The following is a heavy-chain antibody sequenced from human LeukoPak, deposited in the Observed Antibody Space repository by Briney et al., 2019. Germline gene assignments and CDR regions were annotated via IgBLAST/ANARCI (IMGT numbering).Heavy chain of an antibody. CDR1: GFTFSSYG. D-gene: IGHD6-19*01. V-gene: IGHV3-33*01. CDR2: IWYDGSNK. Sequence: PGRSLRLSCAASGFTFSSYGMIWVRQAPGKGLEWVAVIWYDGSNKYDADSVKGRFTISRDQSKNTVYLQMNSLRADDTAVYYCARLGSGWAIDYWGQGTLVTVSS. CDR3: ARLGSGWAIDY. J-gene: IGHJ4*02.